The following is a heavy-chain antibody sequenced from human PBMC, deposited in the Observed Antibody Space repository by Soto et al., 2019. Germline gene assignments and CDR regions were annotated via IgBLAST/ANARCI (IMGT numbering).Heavy chain of an antibody. CDR1: GGSVSSFSYY. CDR2: IHHSGAT. V-gene: IGHV4-61*03. CDR3: ARDHDMFDSPPRSPQVYHGMDV. Sequence: VQLQESGPGLVKASETLSLICSVSGGSVSSFSYYWSWIRQPPGRRPEWIGYIHHSGATRYNPSHNDRVSITVDTTNTHLALKLNSVTAADTAVYYCARDHDMFDSPPRSPQVYHGMDVWGQGTAVIVSS. D-gene: IGHD3-10*02. J-gene: IGHJ6*02.